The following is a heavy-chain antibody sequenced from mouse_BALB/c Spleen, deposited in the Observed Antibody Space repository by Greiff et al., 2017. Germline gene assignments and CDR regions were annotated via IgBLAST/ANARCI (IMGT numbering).Heavy chain of an antibody. CDR3: TRSAPFDY. Sequence: QVHVKQSGAELVKPGASVKLSCKASGYTFTSYYMYWVKQRPGQGLEWIGEINPSNGGTNFNEKFKSKATLTVDKSSSTAYMQLSSLTSEDSAVYYCTRSAPFDYWGQGTTLTVSS. J-gene: IGHJ2*01. CDR2: INPSNGGT. CDR1: GYTFTSYY. V-gene: IGHV1S81*02.